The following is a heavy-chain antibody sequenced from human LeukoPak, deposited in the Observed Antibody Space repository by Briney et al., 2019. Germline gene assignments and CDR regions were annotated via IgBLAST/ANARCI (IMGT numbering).Heavy chain of an antibody. CDR1: GYSFTSYW. V-gene: IGHV5-51*01. Sequence: GESLKISCKGSGYSFTSYWIGWVRQMPGKGLEWMGIIYPGDSDTRYSPSFQGQVTISADKSISTAYLQWSSLKASDTAIYSCSNHARSGSYVWYVVDYWGQGTLVTVSS. J-gene: IGHJ4*02. CDR2: IYPGDSDT. D-gene: IGHD3-10*01. CDR3: SNHARSGSYVWYVVDY.